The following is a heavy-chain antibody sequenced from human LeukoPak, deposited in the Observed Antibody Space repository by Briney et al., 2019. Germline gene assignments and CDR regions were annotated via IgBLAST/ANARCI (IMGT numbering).Heavy chain of an antibody. D-gene: IGHD3-3*01. CDR2: ISSSGSTI. CDR3: ARVSDDFWSGSFDY. J-gene: IGHJ4*02. V-gene: IGHV3-48*03. CDR1: GFTFSSYE. Sequence: PGGSLRLSCAASGFTFSSYEMNWVRQAPGKGLEWVSYISSSGSTIYYADSVKGRFTISRDNAKNSLYLQMNSLRAEDTAVYYCARVSDDFWSGSFDYWGQGTLVTVSS.